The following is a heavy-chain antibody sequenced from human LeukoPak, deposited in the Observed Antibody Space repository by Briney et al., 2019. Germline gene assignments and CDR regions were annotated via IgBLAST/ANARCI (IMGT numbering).Heavy chain of an antibody. Sequence: GGSLRLSCAASGFTFSSYSMNWVRQAPGKGLEWVSSISSSSSYIYYADSVKGRFTISRDNAKNSLYLQMNSLRAEDTAVYYCARDGTQLERRGTYYYYYMDVWGKGTTVTISS. CDR3: ARDGTQLERRGTYYYYYMDV. V-gene: IGHV3-21*01. CDR2: ISSSSSYI. D-gene: IGHD1-1*01. J-gene: IGHJ6*03. CDR1: GFTFSSYS.